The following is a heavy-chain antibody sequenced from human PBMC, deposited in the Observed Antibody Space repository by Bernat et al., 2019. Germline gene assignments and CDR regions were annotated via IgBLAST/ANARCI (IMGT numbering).Heavy chain of an antibody. D-gene: IGHD4-17*01. CDR2: IYYSGST. Sequence: QVQLQESGPGLVKPSETLSLTCTVSGGSISSYYWSWIRQPPGKGLEWIGYIYYSGSTNYNPSLKSRVTISVDTSKNQFYLKLSSVTAADTAVYYCARDDYGDTDAFDIWGQGTMVTVAS. J-gene: IGHJ3*02. V-gene: IGHV4-59*01. CDR3: ARDDYGDTDAFDI. CDR1: GGSISSYY.